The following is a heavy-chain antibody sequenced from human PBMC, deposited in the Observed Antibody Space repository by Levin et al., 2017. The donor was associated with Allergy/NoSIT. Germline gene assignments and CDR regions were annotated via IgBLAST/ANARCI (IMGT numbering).Heavy chain of an antibody. Sequence: SCTVSGGSISGGGYHWTWIRQHPEKGLEWIWYIYYSGSTFYNPSLKSRLMISVDTSKNQFSLNVSSVTAADTAVYYCAREDGSTFDFWGQGALVTVAS. CDR3: AREDGSTFDF. J-gene: IGHJ4*02. D-gene: IGHD2-2*03. V-gene: IGHV4-31*03. CDR2: IYYSGST. CDR1: GGSISGGGYH.